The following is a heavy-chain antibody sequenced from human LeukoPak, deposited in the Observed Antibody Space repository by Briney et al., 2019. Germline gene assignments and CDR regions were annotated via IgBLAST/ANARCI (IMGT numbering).Heavy chain of an antibody. Sequence: SVEVSCKALGGTFRHHAVSWVRQAPGQGLEWMGGTIPFLDTPQYAQRFQGRLTITTDESTITAYMELNSLESDDTAVYYCAREKTGDGHNFNWFDPWGQGTLVTVSS. CDR2: TIPFLDTP. J-gene: IGHJ5*02. CDR3: AREKTGDGHNFNWFDP. CDR1: GGTFRHHA. D-gene: IGHD5-24*01. V-gene: IGHV1-69*05.